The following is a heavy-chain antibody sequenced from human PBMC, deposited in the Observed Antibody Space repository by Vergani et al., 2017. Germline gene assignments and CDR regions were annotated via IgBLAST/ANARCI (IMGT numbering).Heavy chain of an antibody. V-gene: IGHV3-48*01. D-gene: IGHD3-10*01. CDR3: ARSSTMVRGVFPENWFDP. CDR1: GFTFSSYS. J-gene: IGHJ5*02. CDR2: ISSSSSTI. Sequence: EVQLVESGGGLVQPGGSLRLSCAASGFTFSSYSMNWVRQAPGKGLEWVSYISSSSSTIYYADSVKGRFTISRDNAKNSLYLQMNSLRAEDTAVYYCARSSTMVRGVFPENWFDPWGQGTLVTVSA.